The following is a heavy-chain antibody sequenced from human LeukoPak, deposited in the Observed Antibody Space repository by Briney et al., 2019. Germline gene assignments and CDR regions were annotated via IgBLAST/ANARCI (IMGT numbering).Heavy chain of an antibody. J-gene: IGHJ4*02. CDR2: ISAHNGNT. V-gene: IGHV1-18*01. Sequence: ASVKVSCTASGYTFMDYGISWVRQAPGQGLEWMGWISAHNGNTNYAHKLQGRVTMTTDTSTSTAYMELRSLRSDDTAVYYCARDAADTVRGGDYWGQGTLVTVSS. CDR1: GYTFMDYG. D-gene: IGHD5-18*01. CDR3: ARDAADTVRGGDY.